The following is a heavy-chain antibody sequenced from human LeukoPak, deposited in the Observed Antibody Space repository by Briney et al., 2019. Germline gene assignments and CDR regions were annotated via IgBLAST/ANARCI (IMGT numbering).Heavy chain of an antibody. J-gene: IGHJ4*02. CDR1: EFAFSTYN. CDR3: ARVAAGYSVNYFDY. D-gene: IGHD4-23*01. V-gene: IGHV3-48*02. Sequence: GGSLRLSCAASEFAFSTYNMNWVRQAPGKGLEWVSYISTGSSTTYYADSVKGRFTISRDNVENSLYLQMNSLRDEDTAVYYCARVAAGYSVNYFDYWGQGTPVTVSS. CDR2: ISTGSSTT.